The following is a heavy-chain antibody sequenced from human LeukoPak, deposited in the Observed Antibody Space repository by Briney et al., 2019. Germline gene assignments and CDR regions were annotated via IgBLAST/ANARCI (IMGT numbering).Heavy chain of an antibody. CDR3: ARSWGVGATPGGEWFDP. D-gene: IGHD1-26*01. J-gene: IGHJ5*02. CDR1: GGTXSSYA. Sequence: ASVKVSCKASGGTXSSYAISWVRQAPGQGLEWMGGIIPIFGTANYAQKFQGRVTITADESTSTAYMELSSLRSEDTAVYYCARSWGVGATPGGEWFDPWGQGTLVTVSS. CDR2: IIPIFGTA. V-gene: IGHV1-69*01.